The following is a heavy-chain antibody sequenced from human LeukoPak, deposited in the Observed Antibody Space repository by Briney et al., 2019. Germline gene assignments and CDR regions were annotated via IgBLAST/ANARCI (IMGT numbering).Heavy chain of an antibody. CDR1: GFXFSSYD. CDR2: ISSSGSTI. CDR3: ARHQGGGFDY. Sequence: GGSLTLSCAASGFXFSSYDINWVRQAPGKGLEWVSYISSSGSTIYYADSVKGRITLSRDNAKNSVYLQMNSLRAGDTAVYYCARHQGGGFDYWGQGTLVTVSS. V-gene: IGHV3-48*03. D-gene: IGHD1-26*01. J-gene: IGHJ4*02.